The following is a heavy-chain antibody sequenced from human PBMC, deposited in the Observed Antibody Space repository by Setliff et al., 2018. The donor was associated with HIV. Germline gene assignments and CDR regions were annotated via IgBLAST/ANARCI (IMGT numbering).Heavy chain of an antibody. V-gene: IGHV4-39*01. CDR3: ARGKWQLRNWFDP. CDR2: VSYSGST. J-gene: IGHJ5*02. CDR1: GGSISSFSYY. D-gene: IGHD5-12*01. Sequence: SETLSLTCNVSGGSISSFSYYWTWIRQSPGKGLEWVGSVSYSGSTYYNPSLKSPVTISVDTSKNQFSLKLSSVTVADTAFYYCARGKWQLRNWFDPWGRGTLVTVSS.